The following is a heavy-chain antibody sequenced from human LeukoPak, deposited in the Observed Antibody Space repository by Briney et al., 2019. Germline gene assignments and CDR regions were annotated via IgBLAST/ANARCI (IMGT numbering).Heavy chain of an antibody. CDR1: GFTFSTYD. V-gene: IGHV3-13*01. CDR3: VRDHHRRLYDSQARDTFDI. J-gene: IGHJ3*02. D-gene: IGHD3-22*01. CDR2: IDTTGDT. Sequence: GGSLRLSCAASGFTFSTYDMHWVRQATGKSLEWGSAIDTTGDTYYPGSVKGRFTICRKNAKNSLYLQMNSLRAEDTAVYYCVRDHHRRLYDSQARDTFDIWGQGTMVTVSS.